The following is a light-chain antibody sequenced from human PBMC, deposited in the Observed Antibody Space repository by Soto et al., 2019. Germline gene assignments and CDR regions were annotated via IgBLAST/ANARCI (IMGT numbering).Light chain of an antibody. CDR2: KAS. CDR1: QSISSW. J-gene: IGKJ4*01. CDR3: QQYDSYSGLT. Sequence: DIRMTQSPSTLSASVGDRVTITCRASQSISSWLAWYQQKPGKAPKLLIYKASSLESGVPSRFSGGGSGTEFTLTISSLQPDDFATYYCQQYDSYSGLTFGGGTKVEIK. V-gene: IGKV1-5*03.